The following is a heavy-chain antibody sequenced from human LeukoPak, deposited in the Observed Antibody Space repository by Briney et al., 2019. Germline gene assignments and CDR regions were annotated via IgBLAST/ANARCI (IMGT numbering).Heavy chain of an antibody. CDR2: ISAYNGNT. V-gene: IGHV1-18*01. CDR3: ARFQSTSGGSYYYYYYMDV. D-gene: IGHD1-26*01. CDR1: GYTFTSYG. Sequence: GASVKVSCKASGYTFTSYGISWVRQAPGQGLEWMGWISAYNGNTNYAQKLQGRVTMTTDTSTSTANMELRSLRSDDTAVYYCARFQSTSGGSYYYYYYMDVWGKGTTVTVSS. J-gene: IGHJ6*03.